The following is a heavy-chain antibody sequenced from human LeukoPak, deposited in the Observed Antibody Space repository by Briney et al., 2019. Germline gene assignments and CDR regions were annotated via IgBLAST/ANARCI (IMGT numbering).Heavy chain of an antibody. V-gene: IGHV3-48*04. CDR3: AELGITMIGGV. Sequence: GGSLRLSCAASRFTFSIFAMNWVRQAPGKGLEWLSYISSSSSTIYYADSVKGRFTISRDNAKNSLYLQMNSLRAEDTAVYYCAELGITMIGGVWGKGTTVTISS. CDR1: RFTFSIFA. CDR2: ISSSSSTI. D-gene: IGHD3-10*02. J-gene: IGHJ6*04.